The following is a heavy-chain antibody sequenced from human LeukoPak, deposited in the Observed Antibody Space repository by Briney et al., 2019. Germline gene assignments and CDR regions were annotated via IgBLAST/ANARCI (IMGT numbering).Heavy chain of an antibody. CDR3: ARAHEGGEFLHDYGDYRY. D-gene: IGHD4-17*01. J-gene: IGHJ4*02. CDR2: IYYSGGT. Sequence: PSETLSLTCTVSGGSISSSNYYWGWVRQPPGKGLEWIGSIYYSGGTYYNPSLKSRVTISIDTSKDQFSLSLRSVTAADTAVYYCARAHEGGEFLHDYGDYRYWGQGTLVTVSS. CDR1: GGSISSSNYY. V-gene: IGHV4-39*07.